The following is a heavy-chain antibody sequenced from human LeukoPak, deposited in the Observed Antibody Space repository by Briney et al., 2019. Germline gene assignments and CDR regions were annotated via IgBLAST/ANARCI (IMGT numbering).Heavy chain of an antibody. CDR2: ITGRSDKT. CDR3: AKGGWLDD. V-gene: IGHV3-23*01. J-gene: IGHJ4*02. CDR1: GFNFNKYD. Sequence: PGGSRRLSCAASGFNFNKYDMTWARQAPGKGLEWVSTITGRSDKTYYTDSVKGRFVTSRDNSKDTLYLQMNSLRAEDTALYYCAKGGWLDDLGQGALVTVSS. D-gene: IGHD6-19*01.